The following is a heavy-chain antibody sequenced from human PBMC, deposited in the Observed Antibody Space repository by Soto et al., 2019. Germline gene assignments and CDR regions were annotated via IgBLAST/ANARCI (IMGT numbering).Heavy chain of an antibody. V-gene: IGHV4-59*08. CDR3: ARRIATRGTFDI. CDR1: GGSISSYY. Sequence: QVQLQESGPGLVKPSETLSLTCTVSGGSISSYYWSWIRQPPGKGLEWIGYIYYSGSTNYNPSLKSRVTISVDTSKNQFSLKLSFVTAADTAVYYCARRIATRGTFDIWGQGTMVTVSS. J-gene: IGHJ3*02. D-gene: IGHD6-13*01. CDR2: IYYSGST.